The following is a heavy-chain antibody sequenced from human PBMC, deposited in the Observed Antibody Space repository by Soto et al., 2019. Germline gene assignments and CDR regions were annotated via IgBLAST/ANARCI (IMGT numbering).Heavy chain of an antibody. D-gene: IGHD2-2*01. CDR2: ISAYNGNT. J-gene: IGHJ6*02. V-gene: IGHV1-18*04. Sequence: AASVKVSCKASGYTFTSYGISWVRQAPGQGPEWMGWISAYNGNTNYAQKLQGRVTMTTDTSTSTAYMELRSLRSDDTAVYYCARDPRVYCSSTSCYFPSYYYYGMDVWGQGTTVTVSS. CDR3: ARDPRVYCSSTSCYFPSYYYYGMDV. CDR1: GYTFTSYG.